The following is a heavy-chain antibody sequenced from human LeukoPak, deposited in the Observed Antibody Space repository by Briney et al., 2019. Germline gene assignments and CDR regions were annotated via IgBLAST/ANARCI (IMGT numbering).Heavy chain of an antibody. J-gene: IGHJ1*01. V-gene: IGHV4-34*01. D-gene: IGHD4-17*01. CDR3: ARGHSPVTTKVSYFQH. Sequence: PSETLSLTCVVYGGSFRGYYWSWIRPPPGKGLEWIGGINHSGSTNYNPSLKSRVTILVDTSKNQFSLKLSSVTAADTAVYYCARGHSPVTTKVSYFQHWGQGTLVTVSS. CDR1: GGSFRGYY. CDR2: INHSGST.